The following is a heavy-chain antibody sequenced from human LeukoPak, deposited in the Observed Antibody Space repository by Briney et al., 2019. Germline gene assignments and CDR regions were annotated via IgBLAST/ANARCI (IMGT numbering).Heavy chain of an antibody. CDR3: AKDRGDYAFDY. Sequence: GRSLRLSCAASGFTFDDYAMHWVRQAPGKGLEWVAVIWYDGSNKYYADSVKGRFTISRDNSKNTLYLQMNSLRAEDTAVYYCAKDRGDYAFDYWGQGTLVTVSS. J-gene: IGHJ4*02. CDR1: GFTFDDYA. D-gene: IGHD4-17*01. CDR2: IWYDGSNK. V-gene: IGHV3-33*06.